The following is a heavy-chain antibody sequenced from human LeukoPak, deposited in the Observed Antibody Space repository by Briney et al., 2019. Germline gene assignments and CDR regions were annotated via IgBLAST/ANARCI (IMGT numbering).Heavy chain of an antibody. J-gene: IGHJ4*02. D-gene: IGHD3-22*01. CDR3: ARDLYDSSGYPGYYFDY. CDR2: ISSSSSYI. Sequence: GGSLRLSCAASGFTFSSYSMNWVSQAPGKGLEWVSSISSSSSYIYYADSVKGRFTISRDNAKNSLYLQMNSLRAEDTAVYYCARDLYDSSGYPGYYFDYWGQGTLVTVSS. CDR1: GFTFSSYS. V-gene: IGHV3-21*01.